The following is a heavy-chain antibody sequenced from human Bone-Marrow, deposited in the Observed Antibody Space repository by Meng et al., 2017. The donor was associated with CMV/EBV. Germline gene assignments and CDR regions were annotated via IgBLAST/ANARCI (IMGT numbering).Heavy chain of an antibody. CDR1: GFTFSSYG. V-gene: IGHV3-33*06. Sequence: GGSLRLSCAAPGFTFSSYGMHWVRQAPGKGLEWVAVIWYDGSNKYYADSVKGRFTISRDNSNNKLYLQMNSLRAEDTAVDYCAKDLAVAGIDYYYYGMDVWGQGTTVTVSS. D-gene: IGHD6-19*01. J-gene: IGHJ6*02. CDR3: AKDLAVAGIDYYYYGMDV. CDR2: IWYDGSNK.